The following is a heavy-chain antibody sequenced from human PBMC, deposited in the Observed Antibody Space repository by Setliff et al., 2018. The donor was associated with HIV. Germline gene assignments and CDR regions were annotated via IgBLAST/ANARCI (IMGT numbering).Heavy chain of an antibody. Sequence: ASVKVSCKASGGTFSTYAVSWVRQAPGHGLEWMGGVIPIFGTPNYAQKFQGRVTITADESTGTAYMELSSLRSEDTAVYYCARGPGAAVYYYYMDVWGKGTTVTVSS. V-gene: IGHV1-69*13. CDR1: GGTFSTYA. J-gene: IGHJ6*03. CDR3: ARGPGAAVYYYYMDV. D-gene: IGHD1-26*01. CDR2: VIPIFGTP.